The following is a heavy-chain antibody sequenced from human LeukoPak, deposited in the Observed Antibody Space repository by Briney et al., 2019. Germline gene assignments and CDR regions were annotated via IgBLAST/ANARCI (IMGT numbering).Heavy chain of an antibody. CDR1: GFTFSSYG. CDR2: ISGSGGST. CDR3: TVNYCSGDSCYML. Sequence: GSLRLSCAASGFTFSSYGMSWVRQAPGKGLEWVSAISGSGGSTYYADSVKGRFTISRDNSKNTLYLQMNSLRAEDTAVYYCTVNYCSGDSCYMLWGQGTLVTVSS. V-gene: IGHV3-23*01. D-gene: IGHD2-15*01. J-gene: IGHJ4*02.